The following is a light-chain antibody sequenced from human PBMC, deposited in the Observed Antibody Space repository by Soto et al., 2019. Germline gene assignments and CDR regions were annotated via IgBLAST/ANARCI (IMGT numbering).Light chain of an antibody. J-gene: IGLJ2*01. CDR1: SSDVGGYSY. CDR3: SSYAGSNNFVV. V-gene: IGLV2-8*01. Sequence: QSALTQPPSASASPGQSVTISCTGTSSDVGGYSYVSWYQQRPGKAPKMMIYEVSKRPSGVPDRFSGSKSGNTASLTVSGLQAEDEADYYCSSYAGSNNFVVFGGGTQLTVL. CDR2: EVS.